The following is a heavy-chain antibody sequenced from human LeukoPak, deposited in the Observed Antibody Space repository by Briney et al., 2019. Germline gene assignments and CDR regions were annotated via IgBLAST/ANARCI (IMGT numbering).Heavy chain of an antibody. CDR2: VNPDGSQK. CDR3: ARDRTPHTLWLDP. Sequence: GGSLTLSCEASGFTFSGNWMSWVRQAPGKGLEWVASVNPDGSQKLYVDSVKGRFTISRDNTKSSLYLQMNSLGAEDTAMYYCARDRTPHTLWLDPWGQGTLVIVSS. CDR1: GFTFSGNW. V-gene: IGHV3-7*01. J-gene: IGHJ5*02.